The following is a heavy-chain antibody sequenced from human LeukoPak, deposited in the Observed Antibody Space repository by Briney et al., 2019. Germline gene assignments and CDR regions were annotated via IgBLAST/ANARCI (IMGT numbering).Heavy chain of an antibody. V-gene: IGHV3-21*01. D-gene: IGHD6-19*01. CDR3: VRRAVSGEEALDFDY. CDR1: GFTFSAHS. Sequence: GGSLRLSCAASGFTFSAHSMNWVRQAPGKGLEWVASISSRSSYIYYGGSVKGRFTVSRDNARNSVYLQMNSLRVEDTAVYYCVRRAVSGEEALDFDYWGQGTLVTVSS. J-gene: IGHJ4*02. CDR2: ISSRSSYI.